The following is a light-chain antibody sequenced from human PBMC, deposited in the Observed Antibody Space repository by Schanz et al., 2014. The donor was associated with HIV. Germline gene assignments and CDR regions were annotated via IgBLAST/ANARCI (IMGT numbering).Light chain of an antibody. J-gene: IGLJ3*02. CDR2: DVN. CDR3: CSYTFSGTWV. CDR1: SSDVGAYKY. V-gene: IGLV2-14*03. Sequence: QSVLTQPASVSGSPGQSITISCTGTSSDVGAYKYVSWYQQHPGKAPKLMIYDVNNRPSGVSDRFSGSKSGNTASLTISGLQADDEGDYYCCSYTFSGTWVFGGGTKLTVL.